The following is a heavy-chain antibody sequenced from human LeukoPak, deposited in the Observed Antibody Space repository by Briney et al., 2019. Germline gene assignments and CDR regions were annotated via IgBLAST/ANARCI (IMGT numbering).Heavy chain of an antibody. Sequence: GESLKISCQGSGYTFINYWIGWVRQVPGKGLEWMGIAYPGDSDTRYSPSFQGQVTISADKSISTAYLQWSSLKASDTAMYYCARPSQMGQIAAAGSNYYYYYYGMDVWGQGTTVTVSS. D-gene: IGHD6-13*01. V-gene: IGHV5-51*01. J-gene: IGHJ6*02. CDR1: GYTFINYW. CDR3: ARPSQMGQIAAAGSNYYYYYYGMDV. CDR2: AYPGDSDT.